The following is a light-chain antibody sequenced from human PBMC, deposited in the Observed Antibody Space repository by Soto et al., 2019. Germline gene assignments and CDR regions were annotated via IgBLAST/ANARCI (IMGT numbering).Light chain of an antibody. J-gene: IGKJ1*01. V-gene: IGKV1-39*01. CDR2: AAS. CDR3: QQSYSTPWT. CDR1: QRISSY. Sequence: DIQMTQSPSSLSASVGDRVTITCRASQRISSYLNWYQQKPGKALKLLIYAASSLQSGVPSRFSGSGSGTDFTLTISSLQPEDFATYYCQQSYSTPWTFGQGTKVEIK.